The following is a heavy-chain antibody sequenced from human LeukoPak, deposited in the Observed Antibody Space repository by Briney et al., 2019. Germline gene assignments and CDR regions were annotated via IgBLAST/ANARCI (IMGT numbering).Heavy chain of an antibody. CDR3: ARDRNSGSHCSDY. V-gene: IGHV1-46*01. D-gene: IGHD1-26*01. J-gene: IGHJ4*02. Sequence: ASVKVSCKASGYTFTSYYIHWVPQAPGQGPEWGGIINPSRGYTTYAQKFQGRVTMTRDTSTSKVYMELGSLGSEDTALYYCARDRNSGSHCSDYWGQGTLVTASS. CDR1: GYTFTSYY. CDR2: INPSRGYT.